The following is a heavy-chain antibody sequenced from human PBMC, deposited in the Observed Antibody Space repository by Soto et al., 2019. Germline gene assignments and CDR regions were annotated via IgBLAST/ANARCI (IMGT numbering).Heavy chain of an antibody. CDR3: ARGLPKFRNKVTWWFDP. D-gene: IGHD5-18*01. Sequence: PSETLSLTCAVYGGSFSGYYWSWIRQPPGKGLEWIGEINHSGSTNYNPSLKSRVTISVDTSKNQFSLKLSSVTAADTAVYYCARGLPKFRNKVTWWFDPWGQGTLVTV. CDR2: INHSGST. J-gene: IGHJ5*02. CDR1: GGSFSGYY. V-gene: IGHV4-34*01.